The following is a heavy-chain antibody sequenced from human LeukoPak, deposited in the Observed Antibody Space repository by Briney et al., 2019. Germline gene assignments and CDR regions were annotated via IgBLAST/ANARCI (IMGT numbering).Heavy chain of an antibody. Sequence: GGSLRLSCAASGFTLSSYSIKWVRQAPGKGLEWVSSISTSSSYIYYADSVKGRLTISRDNAKNFVSLQMNSLRAEDTAVYYCARGGTTAAGNPFDIWGQGTMVLVSS. CDR1: GFTLSSYS. J-gene: IGHJ3*02. CDR2: ISTSSSYI. V-gene: IGHV3-21*01. CDR3: ARGGTTAAGNPFDI. D-gene: IGHD6-13*01.